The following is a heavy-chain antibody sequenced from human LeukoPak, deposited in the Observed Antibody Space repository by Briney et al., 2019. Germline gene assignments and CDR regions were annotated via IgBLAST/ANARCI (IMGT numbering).Heavy chain of an antibody. J-gene: IGHJ1*01. V-gene: IGHV1-24*01. D-gene: IGHD1-26*01. CDR2: FGPEDGET. CDR1: GYTLTELS. CDR3: ATGPSGSYFIYFQH. Sequence: ASVKVSCKVSGYTLTELSMHWVRQAPGKGREWMGGFGPEDGETIYAQKFQGKVTMTEDTSTDTAYMELSSLRSEDTAVYYCATGPSGSYFIYFQHWGQGTLVTVSS.